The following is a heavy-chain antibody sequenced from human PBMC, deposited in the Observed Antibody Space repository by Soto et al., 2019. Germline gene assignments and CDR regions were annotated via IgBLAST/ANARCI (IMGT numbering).Heavy chain of an antibody. J-gene: IGHJ6*02. Sequence: GGSLRLSCAASGFTFSSYGMHWVRQAPGKGLEWVAVIWYDGSNKYYADSVKGRFTISRDNSKNTLYLQMNSLRAEDTAVYYCARIQGSGSYAADYYYYGMDVWGQGTTVTVSS. CDR2: IWYDGSNK. CDR3: ARIQGSGSYAADYYYYGMDV. CDR1: GFTFSSYG. V-gene: IGHV3-33*01. D-gene: IGHD3-10*01.